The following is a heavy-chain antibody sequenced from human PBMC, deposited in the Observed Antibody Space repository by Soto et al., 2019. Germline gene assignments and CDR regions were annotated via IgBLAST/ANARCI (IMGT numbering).Heavy chain of an antibody. J-gene: IGHJ6*02. D-gene: IGHD3-10*01. V-gene: IGHV3-74*01. CDR2: INSDGSST. CDR3: ARDRLLWFGELSNGMEV. Sequence: EVQLVESGGGLVQPGGSLRLSCAASGFTFSSYWMHWVRQAPGKGLVWVSRINSDGSSTSYADSVKGRFTISRDNAKNTLYLQMNSLRAEDTAVYYCARDRLLWFGELSNGMEVWGQGTTVTVSS. CDR1: GFTFSSYW.